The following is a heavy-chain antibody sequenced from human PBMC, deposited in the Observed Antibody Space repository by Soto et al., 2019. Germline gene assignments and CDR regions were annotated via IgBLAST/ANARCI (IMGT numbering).Heavy chain of an antibody. J-gene: IGHJ4*02. CDR3: AKDNLLHYYDSSGAPDY. D-gene: IGHD3-22*01. CDR2: ISHDGGNK. CDR1: GFTFSSYG. Sequence: PGGSLRLSCEASGFTFSSYGMHWVRQAPGKGLEWVAGISHDGGNKYYADSVKGRFTISRDNSKNTLYLQMNSLRAEDTAVYYCAKDNLLHYYDSSGAPDYWGQGTVVTVSS. V-gene: IGHV3-30*18.